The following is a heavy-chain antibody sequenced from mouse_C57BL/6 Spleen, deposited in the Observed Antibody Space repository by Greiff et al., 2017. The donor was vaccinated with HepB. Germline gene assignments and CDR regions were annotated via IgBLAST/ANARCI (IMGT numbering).Heavy chain of an antibody. CDR2: IYPGNSDT. CDR1: GYTFTSYW. V-gene: IGHV1-5*01. J-gene: IGHJ4*01. CDR3: TRLDYDYDEYYAMDY. Sequence: EVQLQQSGTVLARPGASVKMSCKTSGYTFTSYWMHWVKQRPGQGLEWIGAIYPGNSDTSYNQKFKGKAKLTAVTSASTAYMELSSLTNEDSAVYYCTRLDYDYDEYYAMDYWGQGTSVTVSS. D-gene: IGHD2-4*01.